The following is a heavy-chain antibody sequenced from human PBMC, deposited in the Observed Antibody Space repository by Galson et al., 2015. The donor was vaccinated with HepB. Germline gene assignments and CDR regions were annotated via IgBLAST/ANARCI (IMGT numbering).Heavy chain of an antibody. CDR2: INWNGGST. J-gene: IGHJ4*02. Sequence: SLRLSCAAPGFSFEEYGMSWVRQAPGKGLEWVSGINWNGGSTGYADSVKGRFTISRDNAKNSLYMQMNSLRAEDTALYYCAREIGYCSGGSCYVDYWGQGTLVTVSS. V-gene: IGHV3-20*04. CDR3: AREIGYCSGGSCYVDY. D-gene: IGHD2-15*01. CDR1: GFSFEEYG.